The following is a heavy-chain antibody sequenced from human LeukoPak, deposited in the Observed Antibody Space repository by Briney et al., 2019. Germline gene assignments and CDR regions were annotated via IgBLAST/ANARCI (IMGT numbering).Heavy chain of an antibody. V-gene: IGHV3-23*01. CDR1: GFSFSSYA. CDR3: AKDHYGSGSYYNPFDY. CDR2: ISGIGGNT. J-gene: IGHJ4*02. D-gene: IGHD3-10*01. Sequence: GGSLRLSCAASGFSFSSYAMSWVRQTPGKGLEWVSVISGIGGNTYHADSVKGRFTISRDNSKNTLYLQLNSLRAEDTAVYYCAKDHYGSGSYYNPFDYWGQGTLVTVSS.